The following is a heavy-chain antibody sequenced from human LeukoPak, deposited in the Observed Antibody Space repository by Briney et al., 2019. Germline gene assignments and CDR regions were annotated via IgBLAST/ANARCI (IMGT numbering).Heavy chain of an antibody. CDR2: IYYSGST. Sequence: SETLSLTCTVSGGSISSGGYYWSWIRQHPGKGLEWIGYIYYSGSTYYNPSLKSRVTISVDTSKNQFSLKLSSVTAADTAVYYCARGEGSGSYYKPFDYWGQGTLVTVSS. CDR3: ARGEGSGSYYKPFDY. V-gene: IGHV4-31*03. D-gene: IGHD3-10*01. CDR1: GGSISSGGYY. J-gene: IGHJ4*02.